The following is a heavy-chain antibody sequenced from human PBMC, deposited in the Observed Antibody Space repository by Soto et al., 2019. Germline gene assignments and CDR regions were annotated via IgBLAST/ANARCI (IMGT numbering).Heavy chain of an antibody. J-gene: IGHJ6*03. D-gene: IGHD1-26*01. V-gene: IGHV3-23*01. Sequence: HPGGSLRLSCAASGFTFSSYAMSWVRQAPGKGLEWVSAISGSGGSTYYADSVKGRFTISRDNSKNTLYLQMNSLRAEDTAVYYSAKDEAGLLGGILGYYYYMDVWGKGTTVTVSS. CDR1: GFTFSSYA. CDR3: AKDEAGLLGGILGYYYYMDV. CDR2: ISGSGGST.